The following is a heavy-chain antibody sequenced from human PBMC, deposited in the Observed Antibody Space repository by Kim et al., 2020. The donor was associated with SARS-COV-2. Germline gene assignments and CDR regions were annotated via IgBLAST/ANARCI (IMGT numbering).Heavy chain of an antibody. V-gene: IGHV3-23*01. CDR3: ASYCSGGSCLDY. Sequence: VKGRFPIARDNSKNPLYLQMNSLRAEDTAVYYCASYCSGGSCLDYWGQGTLVTVSS. D-gene: IGHD2-15*01. J-gene: IGHJ4*02.